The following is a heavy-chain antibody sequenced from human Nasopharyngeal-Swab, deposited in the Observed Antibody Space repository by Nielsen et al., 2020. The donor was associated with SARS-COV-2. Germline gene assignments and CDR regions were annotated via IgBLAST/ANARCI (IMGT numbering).Heavy chain of an antibody. V-gene: IGHV3-30-3*01. J-gene: IGHJ4*02. D-gene: IGHD1-14*01. Sequence: GESLKISCAASGFTFSSYAMHWVRQAPGKGLEWVAVISYDGSNNYYADSVKGRFTISRDNSKNTLYLQMNSLRAEDTAVYYCARDVNLPNPPSAPGYWGQGTLVTVSS. CDR2: ISYDGSNN. CDR1: GFTFSSYA. CDR3: ARDVNLPNPPSAPGY.